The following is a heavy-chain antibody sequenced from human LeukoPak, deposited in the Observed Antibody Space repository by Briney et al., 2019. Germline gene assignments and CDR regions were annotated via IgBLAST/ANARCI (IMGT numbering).Heavy chain of an antibody. Sequence: SETLSLTCTVSGGSISSYYWSWIRQPPGKGLEWIGYIYYSGSTNYNPSLKSRVTISVDTSKNQFSLKLGSVTAADTAVYYCARDRYGMDVWGQGTLVTVSS. CDR1: GGSISSYY. J-gene: IGHJ6*02. CDR2: IYYSGST. CDR3: ARDRYGMDV. V-gene: IGHV4-59*01.